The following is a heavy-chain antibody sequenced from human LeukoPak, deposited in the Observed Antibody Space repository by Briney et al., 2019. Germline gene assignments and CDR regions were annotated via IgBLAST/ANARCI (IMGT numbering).Heavy chain of an antibody. V-gene: IGHV3-74*01. D-gene: IGHD4-23*01. J-gene: IGHJ4*02. Sequence: GGSLRLSCAASGFTFSSYWMLWVRQAPGKGLVWVSRINSDGSSTSYADSVKGRFTISRDNAKNTLYLQMNSLRVEDTAVYYCASGYSSDYGGNTYWGQGTLVTVSS. CDR1: GFTFSSYW. CDR2: INSDGSST. CDR3: ASGYSSDYGGNTY.